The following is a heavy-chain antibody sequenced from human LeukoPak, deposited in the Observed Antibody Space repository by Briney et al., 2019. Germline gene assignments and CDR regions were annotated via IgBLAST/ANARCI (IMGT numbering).Heavy chain of an antibody. Sequence: GGSLRLSCAASGCSFTNAWMSWVRQAPGKGLEWVGRIKSKADGETTDYAAPVKGRFTMSRDDSKATLYLQMNSLKAEDTAVYYCTTDLGITMIRGVIVSWGQGTLVTVSS. CDR2: IKSKADGETT. D-gene: IGHD3-10*01. CDR1: GCSFTNAW. J-gene: IGHJ4*02. CDR3: TTDLGITMIRGVIVS. V-gene: IGHV3-15*01.